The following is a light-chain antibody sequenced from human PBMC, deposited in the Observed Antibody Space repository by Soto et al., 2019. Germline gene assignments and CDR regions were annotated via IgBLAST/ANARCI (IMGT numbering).Light chain of an antibody. CDR2: DVS. V-gene: IGLV2-14*01. CDR3: SSYTSSSTLNYV. CDR1: SSDVGGYNY. J-gene: IGLJ1*01. Sequence: QSVLTQPASESGSPGQSITISCTGTSSDVGGYNYVSWYQQHPGKAPKLMIYDVSNRPSGVSNRFSGSKSGNTASLTISGLQAEDEADYYCSSYTSSSTLNYVFGTGTKVTVL.